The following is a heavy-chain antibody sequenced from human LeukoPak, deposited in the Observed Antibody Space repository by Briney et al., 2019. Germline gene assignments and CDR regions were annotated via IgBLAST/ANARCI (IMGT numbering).Heavy chain of an antibody. CDR3: ARGSGAQGRRWDY. Sequence: GASVKVSCKASGYTFTSYYMHWVRQAPGQGLEWMGIINPSGGSTSYTQKFQGRVTMTRDTSTSTVYTELSSLRSEDTAVYYCARGSGAQGRRWDYWGQGTLSPSPQ. CDR2: INPSGGST. D-gene: IGHD1-26*01. CDR1: GYTFTSYY. V-gene: IGHV1-46*03. J-gene: IGHJ4*02.